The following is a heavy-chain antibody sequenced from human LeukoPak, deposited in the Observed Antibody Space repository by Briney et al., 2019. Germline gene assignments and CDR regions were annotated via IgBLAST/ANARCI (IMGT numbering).Heavy chain of an antibody. J-gene: IGHJ6*03. CDR3: VKNPMVVIASHYYYYMDV. Sequence: PGGSLRLSCAASGFTFSSYAMSWVRQAPGKGLEWVSAISGSGGSTYYADSVKGRFTISRDNSKNTLYLQMNSLRAEGTAVYYCVKNPMVVIASHYYYYMDVWGKGTTVTVSS. D-gene: IGHD2-21*01. V-gene: IGHV3-23*01. CDR1: GFTFSSYA. CDR2: ISGSGGST.